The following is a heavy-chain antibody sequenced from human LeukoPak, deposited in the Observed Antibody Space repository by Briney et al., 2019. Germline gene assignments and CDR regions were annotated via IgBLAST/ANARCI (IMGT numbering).Heavy chain of an antibody. CDR3: ARAEWLPNKMFDY. CDR1: GYSISSGYY. CDR2: IYHSGST. J-gene: IGHJ4*02. Sequence: AETLTLTCAVSGYSISSGYYWGWLRQPPGKGLGCIGSIYHSGSTYYNPSLKSRVTISVDTSKNQFSLKLSSVTAADTAVYYCARAEWLPNKMFDYWGQGTLVTVSS. V-gene: IGHV4-38-2*01. D-gene: IGHD5-12*01.